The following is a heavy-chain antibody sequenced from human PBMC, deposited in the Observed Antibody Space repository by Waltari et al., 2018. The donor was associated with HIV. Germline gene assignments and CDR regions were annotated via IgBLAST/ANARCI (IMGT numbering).Heavy chain of an antibody. J-gene: IGHJ4*02. V-gene: IGHV5-51*03. D-gene: IGHD3-22*01. CDR3: ATSRSTYYDTGGYLDY. Sequence: EVQLVQSGAEVKKPGESLKISCKASGYSFTSYWIGWVRQMPGKGLEWMGIIYPGDSDTRYSPSFQGQVTISADKSISTAYLQWSSLKASDTAMYYCATSRSTYYDTGGYLDYWGQGTLVTVSS. CDR2: IYPGDSDT. CDR1: GYSFTSYW.